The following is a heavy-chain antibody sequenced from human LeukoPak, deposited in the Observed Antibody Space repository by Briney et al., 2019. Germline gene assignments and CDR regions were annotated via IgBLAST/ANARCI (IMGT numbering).Heavy chain of an antibody. CDR1: GGSINNYY. J-gene: IGHJ4*02. V-gene: IGHV4-59*08. D-gene: IGHD2-21*02. CDR2: IYYSGST. CDR3: ARLRSAYCAGDCYSRHHQFDY. Sequence: PSETLSLTCIVSGGSINNYYWSWIRQPPGKGLEYIGYIYYSGSTNYNPSLKSRVTISVDTSKNQVSLRLSSVTAADTAVYYCARLRSAYCAGDCYSRHHQFDYWGQGTLVTVSS.